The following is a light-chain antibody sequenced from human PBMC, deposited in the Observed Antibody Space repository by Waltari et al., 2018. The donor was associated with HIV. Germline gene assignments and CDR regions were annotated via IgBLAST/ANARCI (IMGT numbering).Light chain of an antibody. CDR2: SNN. Sequence: QSVLTQPPSASGTPGQRVTLSCSGSSSNIGSNTVNWYQQLPGTAPKLLIDSNNQRPSGVPDRFSGSKSGTSASLAISGLQSEDEADYYCAAWDDSLNGAVFGGGTQLTVL. CDR3: AAWDDSLNGAV. CDR1: SSNIGSNT. V-gene: IGLV1-44*01. J-gene: IGLJ7*01.